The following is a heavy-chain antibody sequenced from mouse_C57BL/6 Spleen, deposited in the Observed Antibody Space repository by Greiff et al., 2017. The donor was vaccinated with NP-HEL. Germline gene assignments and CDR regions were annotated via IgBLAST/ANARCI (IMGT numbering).Heavy chain of an antibody. D-gene: IGHD2-1*01. J-gene: IGHJ1*03. Sequence: QVHVKQSGAELVRPGASVKLSCKASGYTFTDYYINWVKQRPGQGLEWIARIYPGSGNTYYNEKFKGKATLTAEKSSSTAYMQLSSLTSEDSAVYFCARESYGNSWYFDVWGTGTTVTVSS. V-gene: IGHV1-76*01. CDR3: ARESYGNSWYFDV. CDR1: GYTFTDYY. CDR2: IYPGSGNT.